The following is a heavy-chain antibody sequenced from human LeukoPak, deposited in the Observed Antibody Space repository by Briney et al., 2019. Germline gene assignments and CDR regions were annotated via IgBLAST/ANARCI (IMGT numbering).Heavy chain of an antibody. V-gene: IGHV4-34*01. J-gene: IGHJ4*02. CDR1: GEFVRGYH. D-gene: IGHD2/OR15-2a*01. Sequence: SETLSLTCALYGEFVRGYHWTWLRDPPGKGLEWIGEIHDSESFNYNPSLGNRLTIPLHSSKRQVSLKLNSVTAADTRVFYCAGFSATSTPFDFCGQGTLVTVSS. CDR2: IHDSESF. CDR3: AGFSATSTPFDF.